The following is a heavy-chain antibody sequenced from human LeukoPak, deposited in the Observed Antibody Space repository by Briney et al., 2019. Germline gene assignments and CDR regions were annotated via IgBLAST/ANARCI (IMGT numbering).Heavy chain of an antibody. CDR3: AKVGDYYDSSGLDY. Sequence: QTGGSLRLSCAASGFTFSSYGMHWVRQAPGKGLEWVAVISYDGSNKYYADSVKGRFTISRDNSKNTLYLQMNSLRAEDTAVYYCAKVGDYYDSSGLDYWGQGTLVTVSS. V-gene: IGHV3-30*18. D-gene: IGHD3-22*01. CDR1: GFTFSSYG. J-gene: IGHJ4*02. CDR2: ISYDGSNK.